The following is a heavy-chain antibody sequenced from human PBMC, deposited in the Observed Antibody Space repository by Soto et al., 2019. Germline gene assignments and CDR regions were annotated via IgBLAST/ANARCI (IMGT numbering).Heavy chain of an antibody. V-gene: IGHV4-34*01. CDR1: GKSLSGYY. CDR2: INHSGNT. D-gene: IGHD1-26*01. J-gene: IGHJ4*02. CDR3: ARHHVRGRTIAGAAEF. Sequence: QVQLQQWGAGLLKPSETLSLTCAVYGKSLSGYYWSWIRQAPGKALEWIGEINHSGNTNYNPSLKSRVTISVDTSKSQLFLNLSSVTAADTAMYYCARHHVRGRTIAGAAEFWGQGTLVTVSS.